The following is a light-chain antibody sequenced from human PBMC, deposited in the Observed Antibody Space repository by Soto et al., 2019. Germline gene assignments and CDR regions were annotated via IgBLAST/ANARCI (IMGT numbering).Light chain of an antibody. CDR2: GAS. Sequence: DIEMTQSPATLSVSPGERATLSCRASQSVGSNLAWYQQKPGQGPRLLIYGASTMDTGIPARFSGSGSGTEFTLTISSLQSEDFAVYYCQQYNKWPPYTFGQGTKVEIK. CDR3: QQYNKWPPYT. J-gene: IGKJ2*01. CDR1: QSVGSN. V-gene: IGKV3-15*01.